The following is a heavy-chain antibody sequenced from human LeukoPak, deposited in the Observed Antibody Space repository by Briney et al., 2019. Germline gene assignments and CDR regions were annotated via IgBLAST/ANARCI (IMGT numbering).Heavy chain of an antibody. Sequence: GGSFRLSCAASGFPLSSHAMSWVRQAPGKGLEWVANIKEDAYEEYYVYSVKGRFTISRDNPKNSLYLQMNSLRAEDSAVYYCARVASYAFDIWGQGTMVTVSS. CDR2: IKEDAYEE. CDR1: GFPLSSHA. D-gene: IGHD6-6*01. V-gene: IGHV3-7*01. CDR3: ARVASYAFDI. J-gene: IGHJ3*02.